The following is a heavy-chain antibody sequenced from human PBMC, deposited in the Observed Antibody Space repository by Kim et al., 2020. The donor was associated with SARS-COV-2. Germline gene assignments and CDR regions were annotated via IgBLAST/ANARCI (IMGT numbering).Heavy chain of an antibody. CDR2: INSDGSST. J-gene: IGHJ6*02. CDR3: ARDNYDSSGYYYWRSFYYYGMDV. Sequence: GGSLRLSCAASGFTFSSYWMHWVRQAPGKGLVWVSRINSDGSSTSYADSVKGRFTISRDNAKNTLYLQMNSLRAEDTAVYYCARDNYDSSGYYYWRSFYYYGMDVWGQGTTVTVSS. CDR1: GFTFSSYW. V-gene: IGHV3-74*01. D-gene: IGHD3-22*01.